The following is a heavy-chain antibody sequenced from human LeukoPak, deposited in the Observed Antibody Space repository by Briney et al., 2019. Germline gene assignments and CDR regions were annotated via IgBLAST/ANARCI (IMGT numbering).Heavy chain of an antibody. J-gene: IGHJ4*02. CDR1: GFTFSSYG. D-gene: IGHD2-15*01. Sequence: GRSLRLSCAASGFTFSSYGMHWVRQAPGKGLEWVAVIWYDGSDYQYADSVKGRFTISRDNSKNTLYLQMNSLRAEDTAVYYCARDPRYCSGGSCSPSHFDYWGQGTLVTVSS. CDR2: IWYDGSDY. V-gene: IGHV3-33*01. CDR3: ARDPRYCSGGSCSPSHFDY.